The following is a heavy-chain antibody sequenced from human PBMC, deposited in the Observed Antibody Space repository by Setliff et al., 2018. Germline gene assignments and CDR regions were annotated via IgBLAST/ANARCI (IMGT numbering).Heavy chain of an antibody. J-gene: IGHJ4*02. Sequence: KTSETLSLTCAVYGGSFSGYYWSWIRQPPGKGLEWIGEINQSGSTNDNPALESRVPISVDTSKNQFSLKLSSVTAADTAVYYCARRATYYNFWSGYYDYWGQGTLVTV. V-gene: IGHV4-34*01. CDR1: GGSFSGYY. CDR3: ARRATYYNFWSGYYDY. CDR2: INQSGST. D-gene: IGHD3-3*01.